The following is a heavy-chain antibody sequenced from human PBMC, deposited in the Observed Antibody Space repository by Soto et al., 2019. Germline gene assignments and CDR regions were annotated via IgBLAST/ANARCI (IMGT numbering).Heavy chain of an antibody. CDR3: ASGGELGYCSGGSCYSEV. D-gene: IGHD2-15*01. V-gene: IGHV3-21*01. CDR1: GFTFSSYS. CDR2: ISSSSSYI. Sequence: EVQLVESGGGLVKPGGSLRLSCAASGFTFSSYSMNWVRQAPGKGLEWVSSISSSSSYIYYADSVKGRFTISRDNAKNSLYLQMNSLRAEDTAVYYCASGGELGYCSGGSCYSEVWGQGTLVTVSS. J-gene: IGHJ4*02.